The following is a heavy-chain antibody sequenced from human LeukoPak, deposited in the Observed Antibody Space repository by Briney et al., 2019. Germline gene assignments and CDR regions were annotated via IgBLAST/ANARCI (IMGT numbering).Heavy chain of an antibody. Sequence: KPSETLSLTCAVYGGSFSGYYWSWIRQPPGKGLEWIGEINHSGSTNYNPSLKSRVTISVDTSKNQFSLKLSSVTAADTAVYYCARVRSYQQRYDYWGQGTLVTVSS. CDR1: GGSFSGYY. CDR2: INHSGST. D-gene: IGHD3-10*01. CDR3: ARVRSYQQRYDY. V-gene: IGHV4-34*01. J-gene: IGHJ4*02.